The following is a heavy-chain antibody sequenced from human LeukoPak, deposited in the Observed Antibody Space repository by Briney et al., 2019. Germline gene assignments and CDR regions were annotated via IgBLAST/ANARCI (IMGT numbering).Heavy chain of an antibody. J-gene: IGHJ4*02. CDR1: GGSISSSSYY. CDR3: ARGSWIQLLDY. D-gene: IGHD5-18*01. V-gene: IGHV4-39*07. Sequence: SETLSLTCTVSGGSISSSSYYWGWIRQPPGKGLEWIGSIYYSGSTYYNPSLKSRVTISVDTSKNQFSLKLSSVTAADTAVYYCARGSWIQLLDYWGQGTLVTVSS. CDR2: IYYSGST.